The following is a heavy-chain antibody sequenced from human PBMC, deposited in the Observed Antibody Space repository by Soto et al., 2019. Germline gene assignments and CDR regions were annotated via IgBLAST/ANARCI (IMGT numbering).Heavy chain of an antibody. CDR1: GGTFSSYA. J-gene: IGHJ6*02. V-gene: IGHV1-69*06. CDR3: AGEWYHYYYYGMDV. CDR2: IITIFGTA. D-gene: IGHD2-15*01. Sequence: QVQLVQSGAEVKKPGSSVKVSCKASGGTFSSYAISWVRQAPGQGLEWMGGIITIFGTANYAQEFQGRVTITADKSTSTAYMELSSLRSEDTAVYDCAGEWYHYYYYGMDVWVQGPTVTVSS.